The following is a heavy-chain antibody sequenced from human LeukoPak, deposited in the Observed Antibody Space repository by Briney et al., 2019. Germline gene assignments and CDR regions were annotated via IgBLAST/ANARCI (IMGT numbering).Heavy chain of an antibody. V-gene: IGHV4-59*08. D-gene: IGHD3-22*01. CDR1: GDSISSYY. CDR3: ARHGSYYDSSGWGVSAFDI. CDR2: IYSSGKA. J-gene: IGHJ3*02. Sequence: PSETLSLTCIVSGDSISSYYWSWVWAPPGKGLEWIGYIYSSGKANYNPSLNSRVTISVDTSKNQYSLKLSSATAADTAGYYYARHGSYYDSSGWGVSAFDIWGQGTMVTVSS.